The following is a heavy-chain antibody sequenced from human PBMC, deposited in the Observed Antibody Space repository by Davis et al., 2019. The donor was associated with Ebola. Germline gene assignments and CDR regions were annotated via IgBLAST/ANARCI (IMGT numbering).Heavy chain of an antibody. J-gene: IGHJ4*02. D-gene: IGHD1-14*01. CDR3: TSTWSTIDY. CDR1: GYSFTRYW. V-gene: IGHV3-73*01. CDR2: IRSKPNSYAT. Sequence: GESLKIPCKSSGYSFTRYWIGWVRQASGKGLEWVGRIRSKPNSYATAYAASVKGRFTISRDDSKNTAYLQMNSLKTEDTAVYYCTSTWSTIDYWGQGTLVTVSS.